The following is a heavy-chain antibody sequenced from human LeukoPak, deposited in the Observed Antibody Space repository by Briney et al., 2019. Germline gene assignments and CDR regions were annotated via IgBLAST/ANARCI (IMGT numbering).Heavy chain of an antibody. V-gene: IGHV3-23*01. CDR1: GFTFSSYA. Sequence: GGSLRLSCAASGFTFSSYAMSWVRQAPGKGLEWVSAISGSGGSTYYADSVKGRFTISRDNSKNTLYLQLNSLRAEDTAVYYCAKVERGYSYGYYFDYWGQGTLVTVSS. J-gene: IGHJ4*02. D-gene: IGHD5-18*01. CDR2: ISGSGGST. CDR3: AKVERGYSYGYYFDY.